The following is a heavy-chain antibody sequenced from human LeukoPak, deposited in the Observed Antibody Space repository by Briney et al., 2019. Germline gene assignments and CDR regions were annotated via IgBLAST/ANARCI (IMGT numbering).Heavy chain of an antibody. CDR2: ISGSGDNT. CDR1: GFTFSSYA. J-gene: IGHJ4*02. V-gene: IGHV3-23*01. D-gene: IGHD3-22*01. CDR3: AKGSYYDSSGSFYFDY. Sequence: GGSLRLSCAAAGFTFSSYAMSWVRQAPGKGLEWVSGISGSGDNTYYADSVKGRFTISRDNSKNTLYVHVNSLGTEDTAAYYCAKGSYYDSSGSFYFDYWGQGTLVTVSS.